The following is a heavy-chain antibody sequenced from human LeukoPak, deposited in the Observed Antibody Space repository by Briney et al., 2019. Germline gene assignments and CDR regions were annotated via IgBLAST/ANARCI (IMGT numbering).Heavy chain of an antibody. CDR3: ARRNYDILTGYYNDYFDY. CDR1: GYRFTSYW. J-gene: IGHJ4*02. V-gene: IGHV5-51*01. Sequence: GESLKISCKASGYRFTSYWIGWVRQMPGKGLEWVGIIYPSDSDARYSPSFQGQVTISAGKSINTAYLQWSSLKASDTATYYCARRNYDILTGYYNDYFDYWGQGTLVTVSS. D-gene: IGHD3-9*01. CDR2: IYPSDSDA.